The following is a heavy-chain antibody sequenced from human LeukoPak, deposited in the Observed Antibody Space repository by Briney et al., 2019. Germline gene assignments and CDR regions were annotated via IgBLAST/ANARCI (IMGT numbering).Heavy chain of an antibody. J-gene: IGHJ4*02. CDR2: ISGSGGST. D-gene: IGHD3-22*01. Sequence: GGSLRLSCAASGFTFSSYVMNWVRQAPGKGLEWVSGISGSGGSTYYADSVKGRFTISRDNSKNTLYLQMNSLRAEDTAVYYCAKDRVSVYYYDSSGYYYFDYWGQGTLVTVSS. CDR1: GFTFSSYV. CDR3: AKDRVSVYYYDSSGYYYFDY. V-gene: IGHV3-23*01.